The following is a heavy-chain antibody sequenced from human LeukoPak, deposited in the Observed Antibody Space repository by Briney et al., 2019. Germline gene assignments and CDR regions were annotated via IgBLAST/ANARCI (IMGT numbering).Heavy chain of an antibody. J-gene: IGHJ3*02. CDR2: ISSTGST. V-gene: IGHV4-61*02. Sequence: SETLSLTCTVSGDSISSGDYYWSWIRQPAGKGLEWIGRISSTGSTNFNPSLKGRVSISVDASKIAFSLKLRSVTTADTGVYFCARGYYGDLRTGGAFDIWGQGTRVTVSS. D-gene: IGHD4-17*01. CDR3: ARGYYGDLRTGGAFDI. CDR1: GDSISSGDYY.